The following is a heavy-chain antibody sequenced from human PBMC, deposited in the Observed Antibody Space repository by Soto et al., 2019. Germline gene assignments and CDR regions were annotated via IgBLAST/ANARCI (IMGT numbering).Heavy chain of an antibody. CDR1: VGSISSYY. J-gene: IGHJ6*02. CDR2: IYYSGST. D-gene: IGHD5-18*01. Sequence: TLSLTCTVSVGSISSYYWSWIRQPPGKGLEWIGYIYYSGSTNYNPSLKSRVTISVDTSKNQFSLKLSSVTAADTAVYYCARDVDTHGMDVWGQGTTVTVS. V-gene: IGHV4-59*01. CDR3: ARDVDTHGMDV.